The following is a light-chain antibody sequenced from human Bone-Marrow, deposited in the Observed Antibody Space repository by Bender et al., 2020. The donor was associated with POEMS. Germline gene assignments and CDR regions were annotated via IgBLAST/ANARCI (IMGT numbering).Light chain of an antibody. CDR3: QSADSTGTERV. CDR2: KDA. CDR1: ALPKQY. Sequence: SYELTQPPSVSVSPGQTARITCSGDALPKQYSYWYQQKPGQAPVVVIYKDAERPSGIPDRFSGSSSGTTVTLTISGVQAEDEAHYYCQSADSTGTERVFGGGTKLTVL. V-gene: IGLV3-25*03. J-gene: IGLJ3*02.